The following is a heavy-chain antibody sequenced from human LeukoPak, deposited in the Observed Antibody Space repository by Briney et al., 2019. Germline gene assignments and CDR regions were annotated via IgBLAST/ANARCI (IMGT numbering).Heavy chain of an antibody. D-gene: IGHD6-25*01. V-gene: IGHV3-11*01. Sequence: PGGSLRLSCAASGFTFSDYDMSWIRQAPGKGLQWVSYISSRATGMYYDDSVRGRFTISRDNAKKSVYLQMNNLRVEDTAVYYCARDCHRSNCYWGGRLFDSWGQGTLVTVSS. J-gene: IGHJ5*01. CDR1: GFTFSDYD. CDR2: ISSRATGM. CDR3: ARDCHRSNCYWGGRLFDS.